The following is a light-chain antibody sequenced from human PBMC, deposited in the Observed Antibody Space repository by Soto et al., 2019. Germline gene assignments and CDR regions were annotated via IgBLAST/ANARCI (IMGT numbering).Light chain of an antibody. CDR1: QDISTY. CDR3: QHYTLYSAP. CDR2: GAS. V-gene: IGKV1-5*01. J-gene: IGKJ5*01. Sequence: RLTQSPSSLSAWVGDTVTISCRASQDISTYLAWYQQKPGKAPTLLIFGASSLHNGVPPRFAGSGSGSEFTLTINRLQPDDFATYFCQHYTLYSAPFGQGTRV.